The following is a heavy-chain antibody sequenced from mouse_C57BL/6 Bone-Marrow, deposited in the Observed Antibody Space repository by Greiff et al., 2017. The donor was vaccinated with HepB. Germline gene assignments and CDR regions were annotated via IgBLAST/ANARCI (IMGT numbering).Heavy chain of an antibody. CDR2: IWTGGGT. D-gene: IGHD2-4*01. CDR1: GFSLTSYA. V-gene: IGHV2-9-1*01. CDR3: ARNEGDYYDYDAGAMDY. Sequence: VQLQQSGPGLVAPSQSLSITCTVSGFSLTSYAISWVRQPPGKGLEWLGVIWTGGGTNYNSALKSRLSISKDNSKSQVFLKMNSLQTDDTARYYCARNEGDYYDYDAGAMDYWGQGTSVTVSS. J-gene: IGHJ4*01.